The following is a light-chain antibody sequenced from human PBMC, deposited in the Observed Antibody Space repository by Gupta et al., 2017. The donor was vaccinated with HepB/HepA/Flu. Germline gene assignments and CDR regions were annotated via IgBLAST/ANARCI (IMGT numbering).Light chain of an antibody. CDR1: QGISWW. V-gene: IGKV1-12*01. Sequence: DLDMTQSPSSVSASVVDRVTITFRASQGISWWLAWYHQKPGKAPKLHIYCASRVKSGEPSRFSGSGSGTDFPLTISSRQPEDFAIYYCQQGNSFPRTFGQGTXVEIK. CDR3: QQGNSFPRT. J-gene: IGKJ1*01. CDR2: CAS.